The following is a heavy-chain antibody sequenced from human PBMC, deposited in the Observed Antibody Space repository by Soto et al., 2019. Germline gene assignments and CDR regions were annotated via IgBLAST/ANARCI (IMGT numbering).Heavy chain of an antibody. V-gene: IGHV1-2*02. CDR1: GYSLSGYY. D-gene: IGHD6-13*01. J-gene: IGHJ4*02. CDR2: INPNSGGT. Sequence: ASVKVSCKASGYSLSGYYLHWVRQAPGQGPEWMGWINPNSGGTKYVQKFQGRVTMTRDTSISTVYLELSRLRSDGTAVYYCARGWGIAAPGPNWFCDSWGQGTLVTVSS. CDR3: ARGWGIAAPGPNWFCDS.